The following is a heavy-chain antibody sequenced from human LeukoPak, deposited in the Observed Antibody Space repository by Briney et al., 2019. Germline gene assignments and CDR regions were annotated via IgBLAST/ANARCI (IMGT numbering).Heavy chain of an antibody. CDR1: GGSISSSNW. D-gene: IGHD6-13*01. V-gene: IGHV4-4*02. Sequence: SETLSLTCAVSGGSISSSNWWSWVRQPPGKGLEWIGEIYHSGSTNYNPSLKSRVTISVDKSKNQFSLKLSSVTAADTAVYYCARVGAAGTSGGFDYWGQGTLVTVSS. CDR3: ARVGAAGTSGGFDY. J-gene: IGHJ4*02. CDR2: IYHSGST.